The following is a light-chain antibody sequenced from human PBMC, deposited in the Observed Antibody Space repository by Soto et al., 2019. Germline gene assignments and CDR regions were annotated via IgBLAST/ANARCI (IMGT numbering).Light chain of an antibody. J-gene: IGKJ5*01. CDR2: GAS. V-gene: IGKV3D-20*02. Sequence: EVVLTQSPGTLSLSPGDRATLSCRATQSVTNNYLAWYQQKPGQAPRLLIYGASSRATGIPDRFSGSGSGTDFTLTISRLEPEDFAVYYCQQRSRWPPITFGQGTRLEIK. CDR1: QSVTNNY. CDR3: QQRSRWPPIT.